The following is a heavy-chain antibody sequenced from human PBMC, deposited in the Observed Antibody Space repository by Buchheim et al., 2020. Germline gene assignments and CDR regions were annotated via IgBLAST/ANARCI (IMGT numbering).Heavy chain of an antibody. CDR1: GGSISSSNW. V-gene: IGHV4-4*02. D-gene: IGHD3-10*01. Sequence: QVQLQESGPGLVKPSGTLSLTCAVSGGSISSSNWWSWVRQPPGKGLEWIGEIYHSGSTNYNPSLKSRVTISVDKSKNQFSIKLGAVTTADTAVYYCARDLGTIVRGVIINWFDPWGQRTL. J-gene: IGHJ5*02. CDR3: ARDLGTIVRGVIINWFDP. CDR2: IYHSGST.